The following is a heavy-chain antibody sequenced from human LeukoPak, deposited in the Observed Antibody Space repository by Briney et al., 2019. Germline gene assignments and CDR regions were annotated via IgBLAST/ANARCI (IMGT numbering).Heavy chain of an antibody. D-gene: IGHD5-24*01. CDR2: IVGSGGST. CDR1: GFRFSIYA. J-gene: IGHJ4*02. Sequence: PGGSLRLSCAASGFRFSIYAMSWVRPAPGGGVEWGSGIVGSGGSTFYADSVKGRFTISRDNSKNTLYLQMNSLRAEDTAIYYCTKDLLQGDGYWDIDYWGQGTLVTVSS. V-gene: IGHV3-23*01. CDR3: TKDLLQGDGYWDIDY.